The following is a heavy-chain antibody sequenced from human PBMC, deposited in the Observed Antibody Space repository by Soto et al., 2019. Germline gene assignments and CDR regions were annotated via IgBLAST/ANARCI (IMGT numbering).Heavy chain of an antibody. CDR2: ISSSSSYI. CDR3: ARDIVATISDHVDY. CDR1: GFTFSSYS. D-gene: IGHD5-12*01. J-gene: IGHJ4*02. Sequence: GGSLRLSFAASGFTFSSYSMNWVRQAPGKGLEWVSSISSSSSYIYYADSVKGRFTISRDNAKNSLYLQMNSLRAEDTAVYYCARDIVATISDHVDYWGQGTLVTVSS. V-gene: IGHV3-21*01.